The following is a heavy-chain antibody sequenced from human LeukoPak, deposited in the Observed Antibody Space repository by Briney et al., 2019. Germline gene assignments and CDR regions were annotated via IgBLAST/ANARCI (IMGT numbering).Heavy chain of an antibody. CDR3: ARETLYCSSTSCLIPDY. CDR1: GGSFSNYY. D-gene: IGHD2-2*01. J-gene: IGHJ4*02. CDR2: INHRGST. Sequence: SETLSLTCDVYGGSFSNYYWSWIRQPPGKGLEWIGEINHRGSTNYNPSLKSRVIISVDTSKNQFSLKLSSVTAADTAAYYCARETLYCSSTSCLIPDYWGQGTLVTVSS. V-gene: IGHV4-34*01.